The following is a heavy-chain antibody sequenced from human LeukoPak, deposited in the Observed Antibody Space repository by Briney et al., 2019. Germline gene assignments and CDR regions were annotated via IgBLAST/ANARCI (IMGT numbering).Heavy chain of an antibody. CDR1: GFTFSSYA. Sequence: GGSLRLSCAASGFTFSSYAMHWVRQAPGKGLEWVAVISYDGSNKYYADSVKGRFTISRDNSKNTLYLQTNSLRTEDTAVYYCARVGNWNYGHFYYYMDVWGKGTTVTVSS. D-gene: IGHD1-7*01. CDR3: ARVGNWNYGHFYYYMDV. CDR2: ISYDGSNK. V-gene: IGHV3-30*04. J-gene: IGHJ6*03.